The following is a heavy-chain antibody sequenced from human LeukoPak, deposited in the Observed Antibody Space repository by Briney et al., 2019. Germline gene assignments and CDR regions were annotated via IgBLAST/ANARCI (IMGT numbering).Heavy chain of an antibody. J-gene: IGHJ4*02. V-gene: IGHV3-23*01. Sequence: GGSLRLSCEASGFTFSTFAMIWVRQPPGEGLEWVSSIFPSGGEIHYADSVKGRFTISRDNSKNTLYLQMNSLRAEDTAVYYCAKGMVRGVILKGFDYWGQGTLVTVSS. CDR2: IFPSGGEI. D-gene: IGHD3-10*01. CDR3: AKGMVRGVILKGFDY. CDR1: GFTFSTFA.